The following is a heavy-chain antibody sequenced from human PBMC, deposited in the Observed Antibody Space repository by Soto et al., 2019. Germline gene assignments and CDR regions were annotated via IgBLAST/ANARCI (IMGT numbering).Heavy chain of an antibody. CDR2: ISGSGGST. Sequence: EVQLLESGGGLVQPGGSLRLSCAASGFTFSSYAMSWVRQAPGKGLEWVSAISGSGGSTYYADSVKGRFTISRDNAKNTLYLQMNSLRAEDTAVYYCATDRARLVVAFDIWGQGTMVTVSS. V-gene: IGHV3-23*01. CDR1: GFTFSSYA. CDR3: ATDRARLVVAFDI. D-gene: IGHD6-19*01. J-gene: IGHJ3*02.